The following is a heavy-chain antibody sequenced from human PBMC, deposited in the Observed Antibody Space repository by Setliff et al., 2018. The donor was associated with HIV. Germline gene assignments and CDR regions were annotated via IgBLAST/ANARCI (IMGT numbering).Heavy chain of an antibody. CDR1: GYSISDGYY. V-gene: IGHV4-38-2*02. D-gene: IGHD3-3*01. J-gene: IGHJ5*02. CDR2: IHHSGSA. CDR3: ARDSSGVADYDFWSGRNWFDP. Sequence: SETLSLTCAVSGYSISDGYYWGWIRQPPGKGPEWIGSIHHSGSAHFNPSLKSRVAMSVDTSENQFSLTLSSVTAADTAVYYCARDSSGVADYDFWSGRNWFDPWGQGILVTVSS.